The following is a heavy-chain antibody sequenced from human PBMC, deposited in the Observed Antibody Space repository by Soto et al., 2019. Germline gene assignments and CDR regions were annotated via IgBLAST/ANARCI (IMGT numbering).Heavy chain of an antibody. Sequence: EVQLEESGGGLVQPGGSLKLSCAASGFTFSDFVIHWVRQASGKGLEWVGRIRSKTNRYATAYAASVKGMFTVSRDDSPNTSYLQMNSLKTEDTAVYYCTDGREYWGQGTLVTVSS. V-gene: IGHV3-73*02. J-gene: IGHJ4*02. CDR3: TDGREY. CDR2: IRSKTNRYAT. CDR1: GFTFSDFV.